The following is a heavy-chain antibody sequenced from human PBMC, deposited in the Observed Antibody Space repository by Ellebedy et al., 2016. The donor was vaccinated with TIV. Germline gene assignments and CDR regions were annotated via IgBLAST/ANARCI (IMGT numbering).Heavy chain of an antibody. J-gene: IGHJ4*02. Sequence: SQTLSLTCAVYGVSFSGYYWSWIRQPPGKGLEWIGEINHSGSTNYNPSLKSRVTISVDTSKNQFSLKLSSVTAADTAVYYCARDLSAMWDWGQGTLVTVSS. CDR2: INHSGST. V-gene: IGHV4-34*01. D-gene: IGHD1-26*01. CDR3: ARDLSAMWD. CDR1: GVSFSGYY.